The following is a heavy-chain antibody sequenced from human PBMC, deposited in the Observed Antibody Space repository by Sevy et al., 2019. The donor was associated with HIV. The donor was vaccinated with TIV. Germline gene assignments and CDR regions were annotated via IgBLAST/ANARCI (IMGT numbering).Heavy chain of an antibody. CDR1: GGTFSNYA. Sequence: ASVKVSCKASGGTFSNYALSWARQAPGQGLEWMGGIIPIFGTTNFAQTFQRRVTITADEFTSTAYMELSSLRSADTAVYYCARTPILVIPGATDMYFDNWGQGTLVIVSS. J-gene: IGHJ4*02. V-gene: IGHV1-69*13. CDR3: ARTPILVIPGATDMYFDN. D-gene: IGHD2-2*01. CDR2: IIPIFGTT.